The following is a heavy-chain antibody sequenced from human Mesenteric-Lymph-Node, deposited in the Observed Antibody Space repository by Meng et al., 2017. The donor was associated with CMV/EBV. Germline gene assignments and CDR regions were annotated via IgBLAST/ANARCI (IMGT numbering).Heavy chain of an antibody. Sequence: SCSASFCTVSNYGMHWVRQAPGKGLGWVAVITYDGGDKYYADSVKGRFTISRDNSKNTLYLQMNSLRAEDTAVYYCATATGYFDWLLHWGQGTLVTVSS. J-gene: IGHJ4*02. CDR1: FCTVSNYG. CDR2: ITYDGGDK. D-gene: IGHD3-9*01. CDR3: ATATGYFDWLLH. V-gene: IGHV3-30*03.